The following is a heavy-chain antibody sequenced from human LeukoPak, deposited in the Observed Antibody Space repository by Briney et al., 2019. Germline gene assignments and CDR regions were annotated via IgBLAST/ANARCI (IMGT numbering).Heavy chain of an antibody. CDR3: ARDPHDYGDYFDY. J-gene: IGHJ4*02. D-gene: IGHD4-17*01. V-gene: IGHV1-8*01. Sequence: GASVKVSCKASGYTFTSYDINWVRQATGQGLEWMGWMNPNSGNTGYAQKFQGRVTMTRYTSISTAYMELSSLRSEDTAVYYCARDPHDYGDYFDYWGQGTLVTVSS. CDR2: MNPNSGNT. CDR1: GYTFTSYD.